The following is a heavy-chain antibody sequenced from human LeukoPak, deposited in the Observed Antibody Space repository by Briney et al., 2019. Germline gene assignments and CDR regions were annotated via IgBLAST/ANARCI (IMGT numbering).Heavy chain of an antibody. CDR1: GFTFSSYG. CDR2: IWYDGSNK. Sequence: PGGSLRLSCAASGFTFSSYGMHWVRQAPGKGLEWVAVIWYDGSNKYYADSVKGRFTISRDNSKNTLYLQMNSLRAEDTAVYYCAGERDPGAFDIWGQGTMVTVSS. V-gene: IGHV3-33*01. CDR3: AGERDPGAFDI. J-gene: IGHJ3*02.